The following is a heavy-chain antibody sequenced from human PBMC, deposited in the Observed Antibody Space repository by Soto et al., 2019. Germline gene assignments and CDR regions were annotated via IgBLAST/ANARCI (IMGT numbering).Heavy chain of an antibody. CDR2: IYYSGST. CDR1: GGSISSYY. Sequence: SETLSLTCTVSGGSISSYYWSWIRQPPGKGLEWIGYIYYSGSTNYNPSLKSRVTISADTSKNQFSLKLSSVTAADTAVYYCARHPLMVYAMGWFDPWGQGTLVTVSS. D-gene: IGHD2-8*01. J-gene: IGHJ5*02. V-gene: IGHV4-59*08. CDR3: ARHPLMVYAMGWFDP.